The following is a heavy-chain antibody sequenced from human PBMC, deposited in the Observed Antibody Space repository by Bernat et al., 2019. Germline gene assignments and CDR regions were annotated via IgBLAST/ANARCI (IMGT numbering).Heavy chain of an antibody. CDR2: INIDGSIT. Sequence: EVQLVESGGDLVQPGGSLRLSCAASGFTFSNHWMHWVRQAPGKGLVWVSHINIDGSITSYAESVKGRFTISRDNAKNTLYLQMNSLRAEDTAVYYCTRSLATAVWGQGTLLTVSS. J-gene: IGHJ4*02. V-gene: IGHV3-74*01. CDR1: GFTFSNHW. CDR3: TRSLATAV. D-gene: IGHD6-13*01.